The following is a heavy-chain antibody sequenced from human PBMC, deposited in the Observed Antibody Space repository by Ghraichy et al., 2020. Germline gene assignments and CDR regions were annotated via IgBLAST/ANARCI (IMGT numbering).Heavy chain of an antibody. Sequence: SETLYLTCTVSGGSIRSGGYYRSWIRQHPGKGLEWIGFIYSSGSTYYNPSLKSRATISVDTSKNQFSLRLSSMTAADTAVYYCARDIDRGFLASHWFDPWGQGTLGTVSS. D-gene: IGHD3-3*01. CDR3: ARDIDRGFLASHWFDP. J-gene: IGHJ5*02. CDR2: IYSSGST. CDR1: GGSIRSGGYY. V-gene: IGHV4-31*03.